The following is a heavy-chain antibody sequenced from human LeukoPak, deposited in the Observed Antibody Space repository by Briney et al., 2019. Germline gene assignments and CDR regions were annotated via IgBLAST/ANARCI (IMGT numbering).Heavy chain of an antibody. CDR1: TSSSYY. V-gene: IGHV4-39*01. J-gene: IGHJ6*02. D-gene: IGHD2-21*02. Sequence: SETLSLTCITSSSYYWGWIRQPPGKGLEWIGSIYYSGSTYYNPSLKSRVTISVDTSKNQFSLKLSSVTAADTAVYYCARHPQRRLGVTTSAPYYYGMDVWGQGTTVTVSS. CDR2: IYYSGST. CDR3: ARHPQRRLGVTTSAPYYYGMDV.